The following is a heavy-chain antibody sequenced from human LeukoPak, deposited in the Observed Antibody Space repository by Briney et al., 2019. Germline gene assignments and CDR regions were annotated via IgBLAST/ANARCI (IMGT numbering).Heavy chain of an antibody. CDR3: ARGPLDGSGYYYPY. J-gene: IGHJ4*02. V-gene: IGHV4-4*07. D-gene: IGHD3-22*01. CDR1: GGSISSYY. Sequence: SETLSLTCTVSGGSISSYYWSWIRQPAGKGLEWIGRIYPSGDTKDNPSLKSRVTMPVDTSKDHFSLKLSSVTAADTAVYYCARGPLDGSGYYYPYWGQGTLVTVSS. CDR2: IYPSGDT.